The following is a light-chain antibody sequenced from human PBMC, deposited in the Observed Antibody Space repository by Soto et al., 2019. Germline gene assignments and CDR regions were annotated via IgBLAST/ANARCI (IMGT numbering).Light chain of an antibody. Sequence: EIVMTQSPATLSVSPGERATLSCRASQSIINNLAWYQQRPGQPPRLLFYGASTRATGIPATFSGSGSGTEFTLTISSLQSEDFAVYYCQQYNNWPLTFGGGTRLEIK. CDR3: QQYNNWPLT. V-gene: IGKV3-15*01. J-gene: IGKJ5*01. CDR2: GAS. CDR1: QSIINN.